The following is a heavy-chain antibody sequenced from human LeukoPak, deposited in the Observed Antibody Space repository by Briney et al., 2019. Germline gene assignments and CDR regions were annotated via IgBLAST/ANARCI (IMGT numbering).Heavy chain of an antibody. D-gene: IGHD5-12*01. CDR3: ARGHSGYDPQPPFDY. CDR1: GYTFTSYG. CDR2: ISAYNGNT. Sequence: GASVKVSCKASGYTFTSYGISWVRQAPGQGREWMGWISAYNGNTNYAQKLQGRVTMTTDTSTSTAYMELRSLRSDDTAVYYCARGHSGYDPQPPFDYWGQGTLVTVSS. J-gene: IGHJ4*02. V-gene: IGHV1-18*01.